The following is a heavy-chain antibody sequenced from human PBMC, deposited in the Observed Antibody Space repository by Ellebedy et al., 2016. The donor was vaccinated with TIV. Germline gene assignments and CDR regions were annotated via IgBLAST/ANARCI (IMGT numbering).Heavy chain of an antibody. J-gene: IGHJ6*02. CDR3: ARDKVAVAGGYYYYGMDV. V-gene: IGHV4-4*07. Sequence: MPGGSLRLSCTVSGGSISSYYWSWIRQPAGKGLEWIGRIYTSGSTNYNPSLKSRVTMSVDTSKNQFSLKLSSVTAADTAVYYCARDKVAVAGGYYYYGMDVWGQGTTVTVSS. D-gene: IGHD6-19*01. CDR1: GGSISSYY. CDR2: IYTSGST.